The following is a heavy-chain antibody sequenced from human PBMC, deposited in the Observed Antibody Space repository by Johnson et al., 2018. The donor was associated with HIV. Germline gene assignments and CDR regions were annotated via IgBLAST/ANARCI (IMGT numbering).Heavy chain of an antibody. D-gene: IGHD4-17*01. CDR3: AREKLGSTEYDAFEI. CDR1: GFTFSSYW. Sequence: VQLVESGGGVVQPGRSLRLSCAASGFTFSSYWMHWVRQAPGKGLVWISRINSDGTYTTYADSVEGRFTISRNNVRNSLYLQMSSLRAADTAVYYCAREKLGSTEYDAFEIWGQGTMVTVSS. CDR2: INSDGTYT. J-gene: IGHJ3*02. V-gene: IGHV3-74*01.